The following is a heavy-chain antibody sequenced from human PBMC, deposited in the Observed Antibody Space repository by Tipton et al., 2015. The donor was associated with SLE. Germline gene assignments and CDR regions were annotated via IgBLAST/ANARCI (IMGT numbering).Heavy chain of an antibody. D-gene: IGHD1-26*01. V-gene: IGHV4-34*01. J-gene: IGHJ3*02. CDR2: INHSGST. CDR3: ARDQGGSYESRTDAFDI. Sequence: TLSLTCAVYGGSFSGYYWSWIRQPPGKGLAWIGEINHSGSTYYSPSLRSRVTISVDTTKNQFSLKLSSVTAADTAVYYCARDQGGSYESRTDAFDIWGQGTMVTVSS. CDR1: GGSFSGYY.